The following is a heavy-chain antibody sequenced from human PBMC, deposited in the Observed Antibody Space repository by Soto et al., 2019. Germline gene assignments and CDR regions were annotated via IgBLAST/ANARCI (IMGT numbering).Heavy chain of an antibody. CDR2: IYHSGST. V-gene: IGHV4-30-2*01. CDR1: GGSISSGGYS. D-gene: IGHD4-17*01. CDR3: ARDQAVTTGWFDP. J-gene: IGHJ5*02. Sequence: KPSETLSLTCAVSGGSISSGGYSWSWIRQPPGKGLEWIGYIYHSGSTYYNPSLKSRVTISVDRSKNQFSLKLSSVTAADTAVYYCARDQAVTTGWFDPWGQGTLVTLSS.